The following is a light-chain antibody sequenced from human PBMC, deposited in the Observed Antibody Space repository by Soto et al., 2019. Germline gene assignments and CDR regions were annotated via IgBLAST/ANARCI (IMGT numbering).Light chain of an antibody. V-gene: IGLV2-14*01. J-gene: IGLJ2*01. CDR1: SSDVGGYNY. CDR2: DVS. CDR3: SSYTSSSPLV. Sequence: QSALTQPPSVSGSPGQSITISCTGTSSDVGGYNYVSWYQQHPGKAPKLMIYDVSTRPSGVSNRFSGSNSVNTASLTISGLQAEDEADYYCSSYTSSSPLVFGGGTKVTVL.